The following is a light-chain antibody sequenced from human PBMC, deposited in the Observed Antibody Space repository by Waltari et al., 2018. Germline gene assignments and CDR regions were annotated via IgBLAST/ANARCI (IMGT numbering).Light chain of an antibody. Sequence: QSVLTQPPSASGTPGQRVTISCSGSSSNIGSNTVNWYQQPPGTAPNLLIYSNNQRPSGVPDRFSGSKSGTSASLAISGLQSEDEADYYCAAWDDSLNGPGYVFGTGTKVTVL. V-gene: IGLV1-44*01. CDR1: SSNIGSNT. CDR3: AAWDDSLNGPGYV. J-gene: IGLJ1*01. CDR2: SNN.